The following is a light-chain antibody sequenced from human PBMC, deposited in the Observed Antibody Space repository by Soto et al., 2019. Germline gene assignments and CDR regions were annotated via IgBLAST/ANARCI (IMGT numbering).Light chain of an antibody. V-gene: IGKV3-20*01. CDR3: QQYGSSPSWT. Sequence: EIVLTQSPGTLSLSPGERATLSCRASQSVSSSYLAWYQQKTGQAPRLLIYGASSRATGIPDRFSGSGSVTDFTLTISRLEPEDFAVYYCQQYGSSPSWTFGQGTKVEIK. J-gene: IGKJ1*01. CDR2: GAS. CDR1: QSVSSSY.